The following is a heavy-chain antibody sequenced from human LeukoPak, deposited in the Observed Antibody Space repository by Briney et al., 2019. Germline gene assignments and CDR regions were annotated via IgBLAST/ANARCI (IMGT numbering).Heavy chain of an antibody. V-gene: IGHV3-23*01. Sequence: GSLRLSCAASGFSFTSYAMSWVRQAQGKGLEWVSAVSRSGGATYYADSVKGRFTISRDNSKNTLYLQVNSLRAEDTAVYYCAKGGKWDVTPFDYRGQWTLVTVSS. CDR3: AKGGKWDVTPFDY. D-gene: IGHD1-26*01. CDR2: VSRSGGAT. J-gene: IGHJ4*02. CDR1: GFSFTSYA.